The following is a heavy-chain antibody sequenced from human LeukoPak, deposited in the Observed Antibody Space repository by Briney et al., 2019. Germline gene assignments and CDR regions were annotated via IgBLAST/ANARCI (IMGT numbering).Heavy chain of an antibody. D-gene: IGHD1-14*01. CDR1: GFTFSNTW. CDR3: ARSNQADDY. V-gene: IGHV3-7*01. CDR2: IKHDGSVK. Sequence: GGSLRLSCVASGFTFSNTWMSWVRQAPGEGMEWVASIKHDGSVKYYVDSVKGRFTISRDNAKNTLYLQMDSLRAEDTGVYYCARSNQADDYWGQGTLVTVSS. J-gene: IGHJ4*02.